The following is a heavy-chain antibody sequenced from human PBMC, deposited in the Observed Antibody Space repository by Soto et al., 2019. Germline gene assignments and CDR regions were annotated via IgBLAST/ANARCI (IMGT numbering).Heavy chain of an antibody. CDR1: GGSISSSNW. Sequence: NPSETLSLTCAVSGGSISSSNWWSWVRQPPGKGLEWIGEIYHSGSTNYNPSLKSRVTISVDKSKNQFSLKLSSVTAADTAVYYCARDPEEWFGESRGDYGMDVWGQGTTVTVSS. CDR2: IYHSGST. CDR3: ARDPEEWFGESRGDYGMDV. J-gene: IGHJ6*02. V-gene: IGHV4-4*02. D-gene: IGHD3-10*01.